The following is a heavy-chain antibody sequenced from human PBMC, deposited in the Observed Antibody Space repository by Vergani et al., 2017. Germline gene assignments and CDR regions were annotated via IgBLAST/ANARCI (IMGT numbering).Heavy chain of an antibody. CDR1: GFTFSSYG. V-gene: IGHV3-30*03. J-gene: IGHJ3*02. Sequence: QVQLVESGGGVVQPGRSLRLSCAASGFTFSSYGMHWVRQAPGKGLEWVAVISYDGSNKYYADSVKGRFTISRDNSKNTLYLQMNSLRAEDTAVYYCARDRAWIQLWSYAFDIWGQGTMVTVSS. D-gene: IGHD5-18*01. CDR2: ISYDGSNK. CDR3: ARDRAWIQLWSYAFDI.